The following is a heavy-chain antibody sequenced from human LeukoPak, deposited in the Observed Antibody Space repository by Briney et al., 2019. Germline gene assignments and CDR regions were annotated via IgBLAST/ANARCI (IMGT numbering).Heavy chain of an antibody. CDR2: INPNSGGT. CDR1: GYTFTGYY. V-gene: IGHV1-2*02. CDR3: ASSSRGEIFYFDY. D-gene: IGHD3-10*01. J-gene: IGHJ4*02. Sequence: GALVKVSCKASGYTFTGYYMHWVRQAPGQGLEWMGWINPNSGGTNYAQKFQGRVTMTRDTSISTAYMELSRLRSDDTAVYYCASSSRGEIFYFDYWGQGTLVTVSS.